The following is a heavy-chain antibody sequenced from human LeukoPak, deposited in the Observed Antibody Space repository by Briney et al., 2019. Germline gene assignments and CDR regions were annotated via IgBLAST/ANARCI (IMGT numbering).Heavy chain of an antibody. D-gene: IGHD3-10*01. J-gene: IGHJ5*02. V-gene: IGHV1-18*04. CDR3: ARGDGSGSYYMRGP. Sequence: ASVKVSCKASGYTFTSYYMHWVRQAPGQGLEWMGWISAYNGNTNYAQKLQGRVTMTTDTSTSTAYMELRSLRSDDTAVYYCARGDGSGSYYMRGPWGQGTLVTVSS. CDR2: ISAYNGNT. CDR1: GYTFTSYY.